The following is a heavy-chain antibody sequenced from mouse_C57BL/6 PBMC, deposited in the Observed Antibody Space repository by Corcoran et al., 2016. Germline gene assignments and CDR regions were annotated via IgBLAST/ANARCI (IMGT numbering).Heavy chain of an antibody. D-gene: IGHD2-3*01. Sequence: QIQLVQAGPELKKPGETVKISCTASGYNFPTYGMSWVKQAPGQDLKWMGWINPYSGVPTYADDVKGRFAFSLEPSASTAYLQINNLKKEDTATYFCARLWDGYYEAMDYWGQGTSVTVSS. V-gene: IGHV9-3*01. CDR2: INPYSGVP. CDR3: ARLWDGYYEAMDY. CDR1: GYNFPTYG. J-gene: IGHJ4*01.